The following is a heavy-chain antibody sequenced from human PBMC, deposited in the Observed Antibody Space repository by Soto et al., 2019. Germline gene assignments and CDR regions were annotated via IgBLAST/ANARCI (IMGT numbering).Heavy chain of an antibody. V-gene: IGHV3-30*03. CDR1: GFTFSSYG. Sequence: GGSLRLSCAASGFTFSSYGMHWVRQAPGKGLEWVAVISYDGSNKYYADSVKGRFTISRDNSKNTLYLQMNSLRAEDTAVYYCASTYCSGGSCYVYYFDYWGQGTLVTVSS. D-gene: IGHD2-15*01. CDR2: ISYDGSNK. CDR3: ASTYCSGGSCYVYYFDY. J-gene: IGHJ4*02.